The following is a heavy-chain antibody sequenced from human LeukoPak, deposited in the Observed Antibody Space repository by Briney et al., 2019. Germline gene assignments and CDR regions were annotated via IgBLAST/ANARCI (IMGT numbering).Heavy chain of an antibody. CDR1: GGSISSSSYY. V-gene: IGHV4-39*01. CDR2: IYYSGST. CDR3: ARQAMTTVTTGYYYGMDV. Sequence: PSETLSLTCAVSGGSISSSSYYWGWIRQPPGKGLEWIGSIYYSGSTYYNPSLKSRVTISVDTSKNQFSLKLSSVTAADTAVYYCARQAMTTVTTGYYYGMDVWGQGTTVTVSS. J-gene: IGHJ6*02. D-gene: IGHD4-17*01.